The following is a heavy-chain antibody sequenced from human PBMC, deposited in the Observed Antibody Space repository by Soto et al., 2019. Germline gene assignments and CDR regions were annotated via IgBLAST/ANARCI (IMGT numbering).Heavy chain of an antibody. J-gene: IGHJ4*02. D-gene: IGHD3-3*01. CDR1: GFTFSSYS. V-gene: IGHV3-21*01. Sequence: GGSLRLSCAASGFTFSSYSMNWVRQAPGKGMEWVSSISSSSSYIYYADSVKGRFTISRDNAKNSLYLQMNSLRAEDTAVYYCARVGYYDFWSGYPSTYYFDYWGQGTLVTVSS. CDR3: ARVGYYDFWSGYPSTYYFDY. CDR2: ISSSSSYI.